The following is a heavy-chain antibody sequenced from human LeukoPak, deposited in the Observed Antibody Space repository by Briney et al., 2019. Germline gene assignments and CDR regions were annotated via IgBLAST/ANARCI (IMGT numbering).Heavy chain of an antibody. CDR3: TYTYDSTGYYPGTFDY. CDR2: IRGKTYGGTT. CDR1: GFTFGDYV. D-gene: IGHD3-22*01. V-gene: IGHV3-49*04. Sequence: GESLKISCTAAGFTFGDYVMSWVRQAPGKGLEWVGFIRGKTYGGTTEYAASVKGRFTISRDDSKSIAYLQMNSLKTEDTAVYYCTYTYDSTGYYPGTFDYWGQGTLVTVSS. J-gene: IGHJ4*02.